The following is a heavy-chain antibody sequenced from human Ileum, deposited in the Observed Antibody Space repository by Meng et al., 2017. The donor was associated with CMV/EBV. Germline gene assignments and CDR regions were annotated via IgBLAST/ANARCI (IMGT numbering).Heavy chain of an antibody. Sequence: VSGGAIISSHWWNWGGQPPGKGLEWIGELHPRGTTKYNPSLKSRVTISVDKAKNQLSLKLNSVTAADTAVYYCARGGSGWDDNWFDPWGQGTLVTVSS. CDR3: ARGGSGWDDNWFDP. D-gene: IGHD6-19*01. J-gene: IGHJ5*02. CDR2: LHPRGTT. CDR1: GGAIISSHW. V-gene: IGHV4-4*02.